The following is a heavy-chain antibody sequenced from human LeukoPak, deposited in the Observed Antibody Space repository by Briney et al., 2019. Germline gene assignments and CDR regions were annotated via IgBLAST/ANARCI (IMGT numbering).Heavy chain of an antibody. CDR2: GYYSGST. V-gene: IGHV4-39*07. Sequence: SETLSLTCTVSGGSISSSSYYWGWIRQPPGEGLEWIGSGYYSGSTYYNPSLKSRVTISVDTSKNQFSLKLSSVTDADTAVYYCARDRRYDFLDYWGQGTLVTVSS. CDR3: ARDRRYDFLDY. J-gene: IGHJ4*02. CDR1: GGSISSSSYY. D-gene: IGHD3-3*01.